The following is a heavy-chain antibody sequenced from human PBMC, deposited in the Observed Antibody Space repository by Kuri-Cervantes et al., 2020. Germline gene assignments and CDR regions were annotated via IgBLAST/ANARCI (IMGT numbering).Heavy chain of an antibody. V-gene: IGHV5-51*01. D-gene: IGHD2-21*01. CDR1: GYSFTNYW. Sequence: KVSCKGSGYSFTNYWIGWVRQMPGKGLEWMGTIYPGDSDTRYSPSFQGQVTISADKSISTAYLRWISLKASDSAMYYCARHEVRGGEDAEIGHAFDIWGQGTKVTVSS. CDR2: IYPGDSDT. J-gene: IGHJ3*02. CDR3: ARHEVRGGEDAEIGHAFDI.